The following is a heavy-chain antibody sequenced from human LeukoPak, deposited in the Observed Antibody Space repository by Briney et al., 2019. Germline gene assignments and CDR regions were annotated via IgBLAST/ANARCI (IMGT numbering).Heavy chain of an antibody. J-gene: IGHJ4*02. CDR1: GFTFSSYG. D-gene: IGHD6-13*01. Sequence: GRSLRLSCAASGFTFSSYGMHWVRQAPGKGLEWVAVIWYDGSNKYYADSVKGRFTISRDNSKNTLYLQMNSLRAEYTAVYYCAKDGAQQLVRYYFDYWGQGTLVTVSS. V-gene: IGHV3-33*06. CDR2: IWYDGSNK. CDR3: AKDGAQQLVRYYFDY.